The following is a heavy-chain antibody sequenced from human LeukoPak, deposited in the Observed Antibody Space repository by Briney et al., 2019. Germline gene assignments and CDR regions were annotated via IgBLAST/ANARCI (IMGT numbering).Heavy chain of an antibody. CDR3: ARHAIPPYYGPNSEVGY. D-gene: IGHD3-22*01. Sequence: SETLSLTCTVSGGSINSYYWGWIRQPPGKGLEWIGSIYYSGSTYYNPSLKSRVTISVDTSKNQFSLKLSSVTAADTAVYYCARHAIPPYYGPNSEVGYWGQGTLVTVSS. V-gene: IGHV4-39*01. J-gene: IGHJ4*02. CDR1: GGSINSYY. CDR2: IYYSGST.